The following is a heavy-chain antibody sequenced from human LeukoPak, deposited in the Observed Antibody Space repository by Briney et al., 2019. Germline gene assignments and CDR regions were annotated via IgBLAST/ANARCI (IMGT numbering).Heavy chain of an antibody. CDR1: GDSISSGDYY. J-gene: IGHJ4*02. CDR3: ARGTGSSGYSFDS. V-gene: IGHV4-30-4*08. D-gene: IGHD3-22*01. CDR2: IYNSGST. Sequence: PSETLSLTCTVSGDSISSGDYYWGWIRQPPGKELEWIGYIYNSGSTYYNPSLKSRVTISVDTSKNQFSLRLSSVTAADTAIYYCARGTGSSGYSFDSWGQGTLVTVSS.